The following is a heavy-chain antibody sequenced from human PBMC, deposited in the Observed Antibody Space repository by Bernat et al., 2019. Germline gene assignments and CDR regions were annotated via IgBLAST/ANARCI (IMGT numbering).Heavy chain of an antibody. CDR2: INSDGSST. CDR1: GFIFRNYW. Sequence: EVQLVESGGGLVQPGGSLRLSCAASGFIFRNYWMHWVRQAPGKGLVWVSRINSDGSSTSYADSVKGRFTISSDTAGNTLYLQMNSLRAEDTAVYYCAGWSGYDYYHYYMDVWGKGTTVTVSS. D-gene: IGHD5-12*01. CDR3: AGWSGYDYYHYYMDV. V-gene: IGHV3-74*01. J-gene: IGHJ6*03.